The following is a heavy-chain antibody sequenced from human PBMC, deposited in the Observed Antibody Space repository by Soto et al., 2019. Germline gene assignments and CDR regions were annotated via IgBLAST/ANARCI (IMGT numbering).Heavy chain of an antibody. Sequence: GGSLRLSCAASGFTFSDYYRSWIRQAPGKGLEWVSYISSSSSYTNYADSVKGRFTISRDNAKNSLYLQMNSLRAEDTAVYYCARTPDCTNGVCSAGFDYWGQGTLVTVSS. J-gene: IGHJ4*02. V-gene: IGHV3-11*06. D-gene: IGHD2-8*01. CDR1: GFTFSDYY. CDR2: ISSSSSYT. CDR3: ARTPDCTNGVCSAGFDY.